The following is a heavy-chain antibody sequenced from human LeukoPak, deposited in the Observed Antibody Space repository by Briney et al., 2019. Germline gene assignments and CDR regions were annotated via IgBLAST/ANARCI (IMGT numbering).Heavy chain of an antibody. CDR1: GGSISSTTYN. J-gene: IGHJ4*02. D-gene: IGHD3-10*01. V-gene: IGHV4-39*07. Sequence: SETLSLTCTVSGGSISSTTYNWAWIRQPPGKGLEWIGSIYYTGSTFYSPSLKSRVTMSVDTSKNQFSLKLSSVTAADTAVYYCASGPRRYGSGSYFYWGQGTLVTVSS. CDR3: ASGPRRYGSGSYFY. CDR2: IYYTGST.